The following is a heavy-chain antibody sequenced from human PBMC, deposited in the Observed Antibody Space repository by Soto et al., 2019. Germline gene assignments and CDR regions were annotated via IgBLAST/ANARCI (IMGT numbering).Heavy chain of an antibody. D-gene: IGHD6-13*01. V-gene: IGHV1-18*01. CDR1: GYTFSRYG. CDR2: ISGFNGNT. Sequence: GASVKVSCKASGYTFSRYGISWVRQAPGQGLEWMGWISGFNGNTKESEKLQGSVTLTTDTAANTAHMELRGLRSDDTAVYYCARASAYSTPWSFDNWGQGTLVTVSS. J-gene: IGHJ4*02. CDR3: ARASAYSTPWSFDN.